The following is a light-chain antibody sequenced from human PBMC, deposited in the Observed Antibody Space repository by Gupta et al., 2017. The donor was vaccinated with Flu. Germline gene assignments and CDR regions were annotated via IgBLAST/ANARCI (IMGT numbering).Light chain of an antibody. J-gene: IGLJ2*01. Sequence: SYELTQPPPVSESAGQTASISCSGDELGAKYTVWYQQKAGKSPVVVICQDTKRPSGIPERFSGSSSANTATLTISGTQDMDEADYYCQAWDRTTVVFGGGTKVTVL. CDR3: QAWDRTTVV. CDR1: ELGAKY. CDR2: QDT. V-gene: IGLV3-1*01.